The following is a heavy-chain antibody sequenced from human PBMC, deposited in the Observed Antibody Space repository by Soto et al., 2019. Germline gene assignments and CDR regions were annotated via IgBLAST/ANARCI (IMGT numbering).Heavy chain of an antibody. J-gene: IGHJ6*01. V-gene: IGHV3-72*01. CDR2: SRNRVNSHTT. CDR1: GFTFSDHY. D-gene: IGHD1-26*01. CDR3: TRGLLGGAPSYTFHGMDV. Sequence: EVQLVESGGGLVQPGGSLRLSCAACGFTFSDHYMDWVRQAPGKGLEWVARSRNRVNSHTTEYAASVKGRFTISRDESKSSLYLQMNSLKIEDTAVYYCTRGLLGGAPSYTFHGMDVLGQGTTVTVSS.